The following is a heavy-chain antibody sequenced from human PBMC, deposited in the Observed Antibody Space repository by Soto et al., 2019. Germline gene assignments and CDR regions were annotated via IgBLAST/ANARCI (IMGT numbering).Heavy chain of an antibody. CDR3: ARGYYSGSNPSSVDY. Sequence: QLQLVQSGAEVREPGSSVKVSCKASGGTFSSYTVIWVRQAPGQGLEWMGGITPTLNIAKYAEKFQGRVTITADESTSTVNMHLSSMRSEDTDVYFCARGYYSGSNPSSVDYWGQGTLVAVSS. D-gene: IGHD1-26*01. J-gene: IGHJ4*02. CDR2: ITPTLNIA. CDR1: GGTFSSYT. V-gene: IGHV1-69*01.